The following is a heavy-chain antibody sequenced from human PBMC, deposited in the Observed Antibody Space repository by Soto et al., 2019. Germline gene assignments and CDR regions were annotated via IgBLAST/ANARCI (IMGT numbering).Heavy chain of an antibody. Sequence: QVQLVQSGAEVKKPGSSVKVSCKASGGTFSSYAISWVRQAPGQGLEWMGGIIPIFGTANYAQKFQGRVTITADESTSTAYLELSSLRSEDTAVYYCPSPRPRPHDYVWGSYHYGMDVWGQGTTVTVSS. V-gene: IGHV1-69*01. D-gene: IGHD3-16*02. CDR1: GGTFSSYA. CDR3: PSPRPRPHDYVWGSYHYGMDV. CDR2: IIPIFGTA. J-gene: IGHJ6*02.